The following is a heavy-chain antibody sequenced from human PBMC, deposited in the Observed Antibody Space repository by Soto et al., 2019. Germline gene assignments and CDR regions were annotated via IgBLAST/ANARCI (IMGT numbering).Heavy chain of an antibody. D-gene: IGHD3-10*01. Sequence: GESLKISCKGSGYSFISYLISWVRQMPGKGLEWMGRIDPSDSYTNYSPSFQGHVTISADKSISTAYLQWSSLKASDTAMYYCASQGDPYGMDVWGQGTTVTVSS. CDR2: IDPSDSYT. CDR3: ASQGDPYGMDV. CDR1: GYSFISYL. V-gene: IGHV5-10-1*01. J-gene: IGHJ6*02.